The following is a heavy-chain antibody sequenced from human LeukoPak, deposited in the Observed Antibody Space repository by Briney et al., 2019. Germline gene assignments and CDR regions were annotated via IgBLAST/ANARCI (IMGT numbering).Heavy chain of an antibody. J-gene: IGHJ5*02. D-gene: IGHD7-27*01. Sequence: GGSLRLSCAASGFTFRNFAMSWVRHAPGKGLEWVSAISGDGVYIYYIDSVKGRFTTSRDNSRDTLFLQMNSLRAEDTALYYCAKGGADDWGETWGQGTLVTVSS. V-gene: IGHV3-23*01. CDR3: AKGGADDWGET. CDR2: ISGDGVYI. CDR1: GFTFRNFA.